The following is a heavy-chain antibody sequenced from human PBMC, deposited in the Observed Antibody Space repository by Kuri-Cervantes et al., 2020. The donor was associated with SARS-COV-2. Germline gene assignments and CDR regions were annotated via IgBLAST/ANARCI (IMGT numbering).Heavy chain of an antibody. V-gene: IGHV5-51*01. CDR2: IYPGDSDT. CDR1: GYSFSTSW. Sequence: KVSCKGSGYSFSTSWIGWVRQMPGKGLQWMGIIYPGDSDTRYSPSSQGHVTISADESISTAYLQWSSLKASDTAMYYCARLRGDMGAILPLDYFDYWGQGTLVTVSS. D-gene: IGHD3-10*01. J-gene: IGHJ4*02. CDR3: ARLRGDMGAILPLDYFDY.